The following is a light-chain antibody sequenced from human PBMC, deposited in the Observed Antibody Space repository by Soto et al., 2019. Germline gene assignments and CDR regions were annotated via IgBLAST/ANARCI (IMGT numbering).Light chain of an antibody. CDR1: QSVSSN. Sequence: EIVMTQSPATLSVSPGERATLSCRASQSVSSNLAWYQQKPGQAPSLLIYGASIRATGIPARFSGSGSGTEFTLTISSLQSEDFAVYYCQQYNNWLAITFGQGTRLEIK. V-gene: IGKV3D-15*01. CDR3: QQYNNWLAIT. J-gene: IGKJ5*01. CDR2: GAS.